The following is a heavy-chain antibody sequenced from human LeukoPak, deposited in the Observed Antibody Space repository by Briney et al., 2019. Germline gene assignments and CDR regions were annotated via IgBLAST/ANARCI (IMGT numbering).Heavy chain of an antibody. CDR2: INHRGST. CDR1: GESLSKYY. V-gene: IGHV4-34*01. Sequence: SETLSLTCAVYGESLSKYYWTWIRQSPGKGLEWIREINHRGSTNLNPSLKSRVTLSVDTSKHQFSLKLTSMTAADAAVYYCASSGGSTDYWGQGTLVTVSS. CDR3: ASSGGSTDY. J-gene: IGHJ4*02. D-gene: IGHD3-16*01.